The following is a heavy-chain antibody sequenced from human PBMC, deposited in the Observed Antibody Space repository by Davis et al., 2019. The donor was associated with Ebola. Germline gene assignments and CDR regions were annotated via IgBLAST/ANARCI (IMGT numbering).Heavy chain of an antibody. CDR1: GYTFTSYY. D-gene: IGHD2-15*01. V-gene: IGHV1-46*01. CDR3: ARGGVWWDACDI. CDR2: INPSGGST. Sequence: AVLVKVSCKASGYTFTSYYMHWVRQAPGQGLEWMGIINPSGGSTSYAQKFQGRVTMTRDTSTSTVYMELSSLRSEDTAVYYCARGGVWWDACDIWGRGTMVTVSS. J-gene: IGHJ3*02.